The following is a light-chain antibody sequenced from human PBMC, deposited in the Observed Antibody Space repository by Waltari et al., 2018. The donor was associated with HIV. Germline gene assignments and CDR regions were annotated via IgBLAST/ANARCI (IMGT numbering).Light chain of an antibody. Sequence: QSALTQPASVSGSPGQPITISCNGTSSDVGNYKLVSWYQQHPGKAPKLMIYEVSKRPSGVSNRFSGSKSGNTASLTISGLQAEDEADYYCCSYAGSVVFGGGTKLTVL. CDR1: SSDVGNYKL. J-gene: IGLJ2*01. V-gene: IGLV2-23*02. CDR2: EVS. CDR3: CSYAGSVV.